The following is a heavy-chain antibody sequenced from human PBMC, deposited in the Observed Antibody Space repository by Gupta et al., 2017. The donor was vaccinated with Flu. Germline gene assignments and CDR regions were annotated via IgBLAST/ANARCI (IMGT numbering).Heavy chain of an antibody. CDR2: IIPISGPT. J-gene: IGHJ6*03. D-gene: IGHD6-13*01. CDR3: ARGHSSRSYFYFMDV. V-gene: IGHV1-69*01. CDR1: TFSRYA. Sequence: TFSRYAIHWVREATGQGPEWMGGIIPISGPTKHDPEFQGRVAISADDSTTTTYMELSSLRYEDTAVYYCARGHSSRSYFYFMDVWGKGTTVTVSS.